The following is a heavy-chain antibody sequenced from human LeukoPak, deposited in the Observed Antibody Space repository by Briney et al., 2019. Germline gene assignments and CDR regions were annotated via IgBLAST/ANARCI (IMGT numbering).Heavy chain of an antibody. CDR1: GFTFGSYS. J-gene: IGHJ6*02. CDR2: ISSSSSYI. CDR3: ARDQRWLVPYYYYGMDV. V-gene: IGHV3-21*01. Sequence: PGGSLRLSCAASGFTFGSYSMNWVRQAPGKGLEWVSSISSSSSYIYYADSVKGRFTISRDNAKNSLYLQMNSLRAEDTAVYYCARDQRWLVPYYYYGMDVWGQGTTVTVSS. D-gene: IGHD6-19*01.